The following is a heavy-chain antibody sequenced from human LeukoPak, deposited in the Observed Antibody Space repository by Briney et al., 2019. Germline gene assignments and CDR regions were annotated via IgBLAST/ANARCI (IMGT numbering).Heavy chain of an antibody. V-gene: IGHV3-21*01. J-gene: IGHJ4*02. CDR1: GLTFSSYN. CDR2: ISSSSSYI. Sequence: GGSLRLSCAASGLTFSSYNMNWIRQAPGKGLEWVSSISSSSSYIYYADSVKGRFTISRDNAKNSLYLQMNSLRAEDTAVYYCASPSGYNYAGSPLGYWGQGTLVTVSS. D-gene: IGHD5-12*01. CDR3: ASPSGYNYAGSPLGY.